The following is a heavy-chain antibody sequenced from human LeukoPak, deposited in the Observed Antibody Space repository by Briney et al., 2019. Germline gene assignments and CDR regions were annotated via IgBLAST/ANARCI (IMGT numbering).Heavy chain of an antibody. J-gene: IGHJ6*02. V-gene: IGHV4-34*01. Sequence: SETLSLTCAVYGGSFSGYYWSWLRQPPGKGLEWIGEINHSGSTNYNPSLKSRVTISVDTSKNQFSLKLSSVTAADTAVYYCARGRYCSSTSCYVGAYYYYGMDVWGQGTTVTVSS. CDR3: ARGRYCSSTSCYVGAYYYYGMDV. CDR2: INHSGST. CDR1: GGSFSGYY. D-gene: IGHD2-2*01.